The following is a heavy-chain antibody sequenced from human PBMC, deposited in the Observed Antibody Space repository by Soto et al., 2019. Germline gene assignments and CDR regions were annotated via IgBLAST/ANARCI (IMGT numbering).Heavy chain of an antibody. J-gene: IGHJ4*02. CDR3: ARDVTRGYSYGSDY. CDR1: GFTFSSYS. V-gene: IGHV3-48*02. D-gene: IGHD5-18*01. Sequence: EVQLVESGGGLVQPGGSLRLSCAASGFTFSSYSMNWVRQAPGKGRECVSYISSSSSTIYYADSVKGRFTISRDNAKNSLYLQMNSLRDEDTAVYYCARDVTRGYSYGSDYWGQGTLVTVSS. CDR2: ISSSSSTI.